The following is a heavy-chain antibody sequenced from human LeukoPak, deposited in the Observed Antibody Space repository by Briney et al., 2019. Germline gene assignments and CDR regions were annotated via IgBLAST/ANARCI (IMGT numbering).Heavy chain of an antibody. J-gene: IGHJ4*02. CDR2: IYHSGST. V-gene: IGHV4-38-2*02. D-gene: IGHD1-1*01. CDR3: ATGGRNWRGAYYFDY. Sequence: PSETLSLTCTVSGYSISSGYYWGWIRQPPGKGLEWIGSIYHSGSTYYNPSLKSRVTISVDTSKNQFSLKLSSVTAADTAVYYCATGGRNWRGAYYFDYWGQGTLVTVSS. CDR1: GYSISSGYY.